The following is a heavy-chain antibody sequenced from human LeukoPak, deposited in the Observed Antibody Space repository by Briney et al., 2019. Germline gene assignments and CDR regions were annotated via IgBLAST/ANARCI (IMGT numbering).Heavy chain of an antibody. CDR1: GYTFTSYG. J-gene: IGHJ6*03. CDR3: ARGPCSSTSCHVSYYYYMDV. V-gene: IGHV1-18*01. CDR2: IGAYNGNT. Sequence: ASVKVSCKASGYTFTSYGISWVRQAPGQGLEWMGWIGAYNGNTNYAQKLQGRVTMTTDTSTSTAYMELRSLRSDDTAVYYCARGPCSSTSCHVSYYYYMDVWGKGTTVAVSS. D-gene: IGHD2-2*01.